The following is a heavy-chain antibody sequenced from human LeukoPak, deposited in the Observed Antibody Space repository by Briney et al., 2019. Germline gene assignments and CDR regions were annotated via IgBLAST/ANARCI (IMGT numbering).Heavy chain of an antibody. CDR3: ASGGHRGWFDP. CDR1: GGSISSSNW. CDR2: IYHSGST. V-gene: IGHV4-4*02. Sequence: SETLSLTCAVPGGSISSSNWWSWVRQPPGKGLEWIGEIYHSGSTNYNPSLKSRVTISVDKSNNHFSLKLNSVTAADTAVYYCASGGHRGWFDPWGQGTLVTVSS. J-gene: IGHJ5*02. D-gene: IGHD3-3*01.